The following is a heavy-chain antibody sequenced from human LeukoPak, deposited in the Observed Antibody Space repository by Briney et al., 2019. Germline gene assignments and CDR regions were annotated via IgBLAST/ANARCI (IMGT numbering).Heavy chain of an antibody. D-gene: IGHD3-10*01. CDR2: INPSGGST. J-gene: IGHJ5*02. CDR3: ARGDYYGSPKVVAA. V-gene: IGHV1-46*01. Sequence: VASVKVSCKASGYTFTSYYMHWVRQAPGQGLEWMGIINPSGGSTSYAQKFQGRVTVTRDTSISTAYMDLSRLRSDDTAVYYCARGDYYGSPKVVAAWGQGTLVTVSS. CDR1: GYTFTSYY.